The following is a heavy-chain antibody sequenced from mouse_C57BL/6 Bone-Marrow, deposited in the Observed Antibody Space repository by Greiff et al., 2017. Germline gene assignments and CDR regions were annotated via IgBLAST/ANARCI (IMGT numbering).Heavy chain of an antibody. Sequence: VQLQQSGPGLVKPSQSLSLTCSVTGYSITSGYYWNWIRQFPGNKLEWMGYISYDGSNNYNPSLKNRISITRDTSKNQFFLKLNSVTTEDTATYDCARVGLLYYFDYWGQGTTLTVSS. V-gene: IGHV3-6*01. CDR2: ISYDGSN. D-gene: IGHD1-1*01. CDR1: GYSITSGYY. CDR3: ARVGLLYYFDY. J-gene: IGHJ2*01.